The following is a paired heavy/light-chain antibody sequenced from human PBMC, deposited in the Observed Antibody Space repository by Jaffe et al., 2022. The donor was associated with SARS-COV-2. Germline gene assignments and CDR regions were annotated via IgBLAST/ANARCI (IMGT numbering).Heavy chain of an antibody. J-gene: IGHJ4*02. V-gene: IGHV4-39*01. Sequence: QVQLQESGPGLVKPSETLSLTCTVSGGSINNNHYYWGWIRQSPGKGLEWIGSIYYTGRTYYNPSLKSRVTISVDTSKNQFSLRLTSVTAADTAVYYCATTGSAQLVDSWGQGTLVTVSS. CDR1: GGSINNNHYY. CDR2: IYYTGRT. D-gene: IGHD6-6*01. CDR3: ATTGSAQLVDS.
Light chain of an antibody. CDR1: SSSIGSNA. J-gene: IGLJ1*01. Sequence: QSVLTQPPSASGTPGQRVTISCSGSSSSIGSNAVNWYQQLPGTAPKLLIYSNNQWPSGVPDRFSGSKSGTSASLAISGLQSEDEADYYCATWDDGLYVFGTGTKVTVL. V-gene: IGLV1-44*01. CDR3: ATWDDGLYV. CDR2: SNN.